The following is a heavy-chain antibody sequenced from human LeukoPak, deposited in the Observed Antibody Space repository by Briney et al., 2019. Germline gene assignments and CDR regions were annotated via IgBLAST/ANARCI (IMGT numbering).Heavy chain of an antibody. CDR1: GYSFTSYW. Sequence: GESLKISCKGSGYSFTSYWIGWVRQMPGKGLEWMGIIYPGDSDTRYSPSFQGQVTISADKSISTAYLQWSSLKASDTAMYYRARLGVEWELGVSYYFDYWGQGTLVTVSS. D-gene: IGHD1-26*01. CDR3: ARLGVEWELGVSYYFDY. V-gene: IGHV5-51*01. CDR2: IYPGDSDT. J-gene: IGHJ4*02.